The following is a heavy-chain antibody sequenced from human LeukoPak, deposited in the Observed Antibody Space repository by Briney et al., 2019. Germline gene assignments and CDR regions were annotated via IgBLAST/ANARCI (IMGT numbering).Heavy chain of an antibody. V-gene: IGHV3-11*04. J-gene: IGHJ6*03. CDR3: ARMTVSGSYYYYYYYMDV. CDR1: GFTFSDYY. D-gene: IGHD1-26*01. CDR2: ISSSGSTI. Sequence: GGSLRLSCAASGFTFSDYYMSWIRQAPGKGLEWVSYISSSGSTICYADSVKGRFTISRDNAKDSLYLQMNSLRAEDTAVYYCARMTVSGSYYYYYYYMDVWGKGTTVTISS.